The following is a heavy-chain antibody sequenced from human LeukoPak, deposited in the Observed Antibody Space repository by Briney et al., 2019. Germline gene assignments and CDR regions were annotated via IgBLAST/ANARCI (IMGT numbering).Heavy chain of an antibody. Sequence: ASVKVSCKASGYTFTDYYMHWVRQAPGQGLEWMGIFNPNTGSTTYAQRFQGRVTVTGDTSRSTVYMELSSLRSEDTAVYYCARVPGGSYVDYWSQGTLVTVSS. J-gene: IGHJ4*02. V-gene: IGHV1-46*01. CDR2: FNPNTGST. CDR1: GYTFTDYY. D-gene: IGHD1-26*01. CDR3: ARVPGGSYVDY.